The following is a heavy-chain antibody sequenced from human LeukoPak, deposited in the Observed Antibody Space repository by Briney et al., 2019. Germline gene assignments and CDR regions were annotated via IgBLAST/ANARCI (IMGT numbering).Heavy chain of an antibody. D-gene: IGHD2-15*01. CDR3: ARVHLGYCSGGSCVDY. CDR2: ISYDGSNK. CDR1: GFTFSSYA. V-gene: IGHV3-30-3*01. Sequence: GGSLRLSWAASGFTFSSYAMHWVRQAPGKGLEWVAVISYDGSNKYYADSVKGRFTISRDNSKNTLYLQMNSLRAEDTAVYYCARVHLGYCSGGSCVDYWGQGTLVTVSS. J-gene: IGHJ4*02.